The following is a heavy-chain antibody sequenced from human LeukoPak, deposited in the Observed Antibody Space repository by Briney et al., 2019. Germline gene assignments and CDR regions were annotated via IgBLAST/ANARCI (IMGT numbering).Heavy chain of an antibody. Sequence: PSETLSLTCTVSGGSISSYYWSWIRQPPGKGLEWIGYIYYSGSTNYNPSLKSRVTISVDTSKNQFSLKLSSVTAADTAVYYCARGETLWSAPYYFDYWGQGALVTVSS. CDR2: IYYSGST. CDR1: GGSISSYY. V-gene: IGHV4-59*01. D-gene: IGHD3-10*01. J-gene: IGHJ4*02. CDR3: ARGETLWSAPYYFDY.